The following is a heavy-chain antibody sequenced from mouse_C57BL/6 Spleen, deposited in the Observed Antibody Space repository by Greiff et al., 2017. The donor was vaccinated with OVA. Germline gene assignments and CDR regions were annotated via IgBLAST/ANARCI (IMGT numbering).Heavy chain of an antibody. Sequence: VQLKQPGAELVRPGTSVKLSCKASGYTFTSYWMHWVKQRPGQGLEWIGVIDPSDSYTNYNQKFKGKATLTVDTSSSTAYMQLSSLTSEDSAVYYCARSPGGFAYWGQGTLVTVSA. CDR3: ARSPGGFAY. CDR2: IDPSDSYT. CDR1: GYTFTSYW. V-gene: IGHV1-59*01. J-gene: IGHJ3*01.